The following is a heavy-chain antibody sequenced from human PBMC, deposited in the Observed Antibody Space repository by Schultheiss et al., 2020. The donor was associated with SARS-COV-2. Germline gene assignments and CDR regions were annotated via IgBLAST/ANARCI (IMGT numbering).Heavy chain of an antibody. V-gene: IGHV1-2*02. CDR2: INPNSGGT. CDR1: GYTFTSYA. D-gene: IGHD4-17*01. Sequence: GESLKISCKASGYTFTSYAMHWVRQAPGQRLEWMGWINPNSGGTNYAQKFQGRVTMTRDTSISTAYMELSRLRSDDTAVYYCARKPEDYGDLDDYWGQGTLVTVSS. CDR3: ARKPEDYGDLDDY. J-gene: IGHJ4*02.